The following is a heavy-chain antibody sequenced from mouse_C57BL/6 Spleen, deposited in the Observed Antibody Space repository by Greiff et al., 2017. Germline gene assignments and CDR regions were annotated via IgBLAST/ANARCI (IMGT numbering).Heavy chain of an antibody. Sequence: VQLQQSGPELVKPGASVKISCKASGYAFSSSWMNWVQQRPGKGLEWIGRIYPGDGDTNYNGKFKGKATLTADKSSSTAYMQLSSLTSEGSAVYFCAKGQDYPTEVWGTGATVTVSS. J-gene: IGHJ1*03. CDR1: GYAFSSSW. CDR3: AKGQDYPTEV. D-gene: IGHD2-4*01. V-gene: IGHV1-82*01. CDR2: IYPGDGDT.